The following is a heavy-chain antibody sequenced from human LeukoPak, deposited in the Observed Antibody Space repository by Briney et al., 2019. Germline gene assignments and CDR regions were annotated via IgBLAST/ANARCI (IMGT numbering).Heavy chain of an antibody. J-gene: IGHJ6*03. CDR3: ARLSVIVGAALEYYYYYMDV. CDR1: NGSISSYY. D-gene: IGHD1-26*01. Sequence: SETLSLTCTVSNGSISSYYWSWIRQPPGKGLEWIGHVYYSGSTRYNPSLKSRVTISVDTSKNQVSLKLTSVTAADTAVYYCARLSVIVGAALEYYYYYMDVWGQGTTVTVSS. V-gene: IGHV4-59*12. CDR2: VYYSGST.